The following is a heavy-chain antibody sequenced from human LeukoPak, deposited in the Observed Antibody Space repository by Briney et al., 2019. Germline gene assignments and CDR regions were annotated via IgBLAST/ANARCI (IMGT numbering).Heavy chain of an antibody. CDR3: AFHIVGAPRGAFDI. CDR1: GFTVSSNY. D-gene: IGHD1-26*01. J-gene: IGHJ3*02. Sequence: GGSLRLSCAASGFTVSSNYMSWVRQAPGKGLEWGSVIYSGVSTYYADSVKGRFTISRDNSKNTLYLQMNSLRAEDTAVYYCAFHIVGAPRGAFDIWGQGTMVTVSS. CDR2: IYSGVST. V-gene: IGHV3-53*01.